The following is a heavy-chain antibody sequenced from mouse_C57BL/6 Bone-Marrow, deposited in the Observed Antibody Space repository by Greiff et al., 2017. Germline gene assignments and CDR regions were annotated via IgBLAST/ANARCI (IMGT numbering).Heavy chain of an antibody. V-gene: IGHV1-54*01. J-gene: IGHJ4*01. CDR3: ARTLYYNLDSYAMDY. D-gene: IGHD2-4*01. CDR1: GYAFTNYL. Sequence: QVQLQQSGAELVRPGTSVKVSCKASGYAFTNYLIEWVKQRPGQGLEWIGVINPGSGGTNYNEKFKGKATLTADKSSSTAYMPLSSLTSEDSAVYFCARTLYYNLDSYAMDYWGQGTSVTVSS. CDR2: INPGSGGT.